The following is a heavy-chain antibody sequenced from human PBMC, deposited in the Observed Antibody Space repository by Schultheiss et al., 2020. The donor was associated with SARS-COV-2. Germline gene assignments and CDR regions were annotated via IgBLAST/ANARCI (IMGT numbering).Heavy chain of an antibody. CDR1: GGSFSGYY. D-gene: IGHD3-10*01. V-gene: IGHV4-34*01. CDR2: IDHSGGT. Sequence: SETLSLTCTVPGGSFSGYYWNWLRQPPGKGLEWIGEIDHSGGTNYNPSLKSRVTISVDTSKNQFSLKLSSVTAADTAVYYCARVGRSYYGSGSPNWFDPWGQGTLVTVSS. J-gene: IGHJ5*02. CDR3: ARVGRSYYGSGSPNWFDP.